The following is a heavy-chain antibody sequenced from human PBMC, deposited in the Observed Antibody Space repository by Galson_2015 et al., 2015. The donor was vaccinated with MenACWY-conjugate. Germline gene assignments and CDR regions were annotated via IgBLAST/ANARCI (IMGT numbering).Heavy chain of an antibody. Sequence: QSGAEVKKPGDSLKISCQVSGYRFSNYWIGWVRQVAGKGLEWMGRIDPSDSYTNYSPSFQGHVIISADKSINTAYLQWSSLKASDTAMYYCARHWGAFGEYVDWGQGALVTVSS. D-gene: IGHD3-16*01. CDR3: ARHWGAFGEYVD. V-gene: IGHV5-10-1*01. CDR2: IDPSDSYT. CDR1: GYRFSNYW. J-gene: IGHJ4*02.